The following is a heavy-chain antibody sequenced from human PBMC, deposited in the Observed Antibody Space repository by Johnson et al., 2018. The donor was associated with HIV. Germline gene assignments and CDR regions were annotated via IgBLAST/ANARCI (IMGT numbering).Heavy chain of an antibody. CDR3: ARVRAAAGTKDAFDI. D-gene: IGHD6-13*01. J-gene: IGHJ3*02. V-gene: IGHV3-66*02. Sequence: MLLVESGGGLVQPGGSLRLSCAASGFTVSSNYMNWVRQAPGKGLEWVSVIFSDGTTYYADSVKGRFTISRDNSKNTLYLQMTSLRAEDTAVYYWARVRAAAGTKDAFDIWGQVPMVTVSS. CDR1: GFTVSSNY. CDR2: IFSDGTT.